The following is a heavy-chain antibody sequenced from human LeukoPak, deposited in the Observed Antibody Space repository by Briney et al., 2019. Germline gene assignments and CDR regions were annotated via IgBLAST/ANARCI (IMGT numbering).Heavy chain of an antibody. V-gene: IGHV3-9*01. Sequence: PGGSLRLSCAASGFTFSSYWMHWVRQAPGKGLEWVSGISWNSGSIGYADSVKGRFTISRDNAKNSLYLQMNSLRAEDTALYYCAKGQGDWGQGTLVTVSS. CDR3: AKGQGD. D-gene: IGHD1-26*01. J-gene: IGHJ4*02. CDR2: ISWNSGSI. CDR1: GFTFSSYW.